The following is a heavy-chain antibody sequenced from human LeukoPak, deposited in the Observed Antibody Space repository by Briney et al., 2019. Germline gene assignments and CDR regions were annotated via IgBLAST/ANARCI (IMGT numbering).Heavy chain of an antibody. CDR2: IDWDDDK. D-gene: IGHD2-2*01. CDR3: ARIRGSRYYLAD. CDR1: GFSLSTSGMC. J-gene: IGHJ4*02. V-gene: IGHV2-70*11. Sequence: SGPTLVNPTQTLTLTCTFSGFSLSTSGMCVTWIRQPPGKALEWLARIDWDDDKYYYTSLKTRLTISKDTSKNQVVLTMTNMDPVDTATYYCARIRGSRYYLADWGEGALVTVSS.